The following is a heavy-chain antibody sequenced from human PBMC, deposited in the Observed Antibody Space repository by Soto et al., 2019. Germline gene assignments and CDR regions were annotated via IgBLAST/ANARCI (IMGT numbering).Heavy chain of an antibody. D-gene: IGHD6-19*01. CDR2: INSDGSST. Sequence: EVQLVESGGGLVQPGGSLRLSCAASGFTFSSYWMHWVRQAPGKGLVWVSRINSDGSSTSYADSVKGRFTISRDNAKNTLYLQMNSLRAEDTAVYYCARQGRNGWYYYYGMDVWGQGTTVTVSS. CDR1: GFTFSSYW. V-gene: IGHV3-74*01. CDR3: ARQGRNGWYYYYGMDV. J-gene: IGHJ6*02.